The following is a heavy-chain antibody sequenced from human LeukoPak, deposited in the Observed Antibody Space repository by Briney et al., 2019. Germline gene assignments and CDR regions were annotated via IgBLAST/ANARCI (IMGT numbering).Heavy chain of an antibody. CDR1: GFTFTSST. CDR3: AGTPWFGELTLDY. Sequence: SVKVSCKASGFTFTSSTIQWVRQARGQRLECIGWIVVGSGNTNYAQKFQERVIITRDMSTTTVYMELSSLRSEDTAVYYCAGTPWFGELTLDYWGQGTLVTVSS. D-gene: IGHD3-10*01. V-gene: IGHV1-58*02. CDR2: IVVGSGNT. J-gene: IGHJ4*02.